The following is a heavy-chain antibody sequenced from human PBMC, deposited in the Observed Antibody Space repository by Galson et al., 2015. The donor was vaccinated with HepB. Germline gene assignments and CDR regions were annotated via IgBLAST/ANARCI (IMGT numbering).Heavy chain of an antibody. J-gene: IGHJ4*02. CDR2: IYPGDSDT. D-gene: IGHD6-19*01. CDR1: GYSFTSYW. CDR3: ARGWESIYSSGPFDY. V-gene: IGHV5-51*03. Sequence: QSGAEVKKPGESLKISCKGSGYSFTSYWIGWVRQMPGKGLEWMGIIYPGDSDTRYSPSFQGQVTISADKSISTAYLQWSSLKASDTAMYYRARGWESIYSSGPFDYWGQGTLVTVSS.